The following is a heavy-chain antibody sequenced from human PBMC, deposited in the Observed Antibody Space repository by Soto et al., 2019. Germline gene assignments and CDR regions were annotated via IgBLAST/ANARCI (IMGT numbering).Heavy chain of an antibody. CDR2: IYYSGST. V-gene: IGHV4-59*01. CDR1: GGSISSYY. D-gene: IGHD3-10*01. Sequence: QVQLQESGPGLVKPSETLSLTCTVSGGSISSYYWSWIRQPPGKGLEWIGYIYYSGSTNYNPSLKSQVTIAVDTSKTQFSPKLSSVTAADTGVYYCARSRGGYFDYWGQGTLVTVSS. J-gene: IGHJ4*02. CDR3: ARSRGGYFDY.